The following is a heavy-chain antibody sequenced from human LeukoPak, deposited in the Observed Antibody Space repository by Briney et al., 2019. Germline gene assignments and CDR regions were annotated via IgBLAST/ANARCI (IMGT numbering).Heavy chain of an antibody. CDR3: ARRSTSSGGYFDY. V-gene: IGHV4-39*07. J-gene: IGHJ4*02. CDR1: GGSISSSSYY. D-gene: IGHD3-22*01. CDR2: INHSGST. Sequence: SETLSLTCTVSGGSISSSSYYWSWIRQPPGKGLEWIGEINHSGSTNYNPSLKSRVTISVDTSKNQFSLKLSSVTAADTAVYYCARRSTSSGGYFDYWGQGTLVTVSS.